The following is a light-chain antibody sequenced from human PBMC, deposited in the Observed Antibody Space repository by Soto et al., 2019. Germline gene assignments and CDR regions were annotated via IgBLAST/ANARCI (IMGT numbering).Light chain of an antibody. J-gene: IGKJ5*01. CDR2: LGS. Sequence: DIVMTQSPLSLPVTPGEPASISCRSSQSLLHSNGYNYLDWYLQKPGQSPQLLIYLGSNRASGVPDRFSGSGSGTDFTLKISRVEAEDVGVYYCLQALKPTFGQGTRLEIK. CDR3: LQALKPT. V-gene: IGKV2-28*01. CDR1: QSLLHSNGYNY.